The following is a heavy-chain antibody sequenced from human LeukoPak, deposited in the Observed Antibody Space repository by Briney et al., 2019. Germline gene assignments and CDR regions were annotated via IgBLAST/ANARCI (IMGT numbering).Heavy chain of an antibody. CDR3: ARPNGDFYNWFDT. V-gene: IGHV1-2*02. D-gene: IGHD2-21*02. Sequence: ASVKVSCKASGYTFTGYYIHWVRQAPGQGPEYMGWINPNSGDTNYAQKFQDRVTLTRDTSISTAYMELCNLRSDDTAMYYCARPNGDFYNWFDTWGQGTLVTVSS. CDR1: GYTFTGYY. J-gene: IGHJ5*02. CDR2: INPNSGDT.